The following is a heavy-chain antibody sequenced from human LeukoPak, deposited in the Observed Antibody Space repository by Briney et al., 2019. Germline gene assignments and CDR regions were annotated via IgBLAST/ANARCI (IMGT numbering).Heavy chain of an antibody. D-gene: IGHD2-21*02. V-gene: IGHV3-11*04. CDR2: ISSSGTTI. CDR3: ARMTLQFDP. J-gene: IGHJ5*02. Sequence: GGSLRLSCAASGSNFSDFYMNWIRQAPGKGLEWVSFISSSGTTIYYADSVKGRFTISRDNAKNSLYLQMNSLRAEDTAVYYCARMTLQFDPWGQGTLVTVSS. CDR1: GSNFSDFY.